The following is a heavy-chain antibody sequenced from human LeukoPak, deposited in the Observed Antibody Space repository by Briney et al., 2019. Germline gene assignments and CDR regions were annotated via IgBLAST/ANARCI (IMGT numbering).Heavy chain of an antibody. CDR1: GGTFSSYS. Sequence: SVKVSCKASGGTFSSYSISWVRQAPRQGLEWMGGIIPIFGTANYAQKFQGRVTITTDESTSTAYMELSSLRSEDTAVYYCARGSVCCSSTSCYGSYYYYYMDVWGKGTTVTVSS. V-gene: IGHV1-69*05. D-gene: IGHD2-2*01. J-gene: IGHJ6*03. CDR3: ARGSVCCSSTSCYGSYYYYYMDV. CDR2: IIPIFGTA.